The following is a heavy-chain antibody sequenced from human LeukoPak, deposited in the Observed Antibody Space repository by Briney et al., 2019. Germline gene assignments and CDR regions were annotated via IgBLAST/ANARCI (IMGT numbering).Heavy chain of an antibody. CDR3: AIQALYYYDSSGYPLPWYFDL. CDR1: GGSISSSSYY. V-gene: IGHV4-39*01. CDR2: IYYSGST. D-gene: IGHD3-22*01. J-gene: IGHJ2*01. Sequence: SETLSLTCTVSGGSISSSSYYWGWIRQPPGKGLEWIGSIYYSGSTYYNPSLKSRVTISVDTSENQFSLKLSSVTAADTAVYYCAIQALYYYDSSGYPLPWYFDLWGRGTLVTVSS.